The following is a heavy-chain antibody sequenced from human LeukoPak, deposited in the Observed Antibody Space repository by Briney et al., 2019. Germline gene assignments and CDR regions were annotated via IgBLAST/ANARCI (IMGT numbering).Heavy chain of an antibody. CDR3: AREAAYYYGSGSYFG. Sequence: ASVKVSCKASGGTFSSYAISWLRQAPGQGLEWMGGIIPIFGTANYAQKFQGRVTITTDESTSTAYMELSSLRSEDTAVYYCAREAAYYYGSGSYFGWGQGTLVTVSS. V-gene: IGHV1-69*05. CDR1: GGTFSSYA. J-gene: IGHJ4*02. D-gene: IGHD3-10*01. CDR2: IIPIFGTA.